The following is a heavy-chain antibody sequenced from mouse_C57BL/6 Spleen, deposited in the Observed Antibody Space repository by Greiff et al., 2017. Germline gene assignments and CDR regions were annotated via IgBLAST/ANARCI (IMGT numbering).Heavy chain of an antibody. CDR3: ARSDYGSSLFAY. CDR1: GYAFTNYL. D-gene: IGHD1-1*01. J-gene: IGHJ3*01. CDR2: INPGSGGT. Sequence: VQLQQSGAELVRPGTSVKVSCKASGYAFTNYLIEWVKQRPGQGLEWIGVINPGSGGTNYNGKFKGKATLTADKSSSTAYMQLSSLTSEDSAVYFCARSDYGSSLFAYWGQGTLVTVSA. V-gene: IGHV1-54*01.